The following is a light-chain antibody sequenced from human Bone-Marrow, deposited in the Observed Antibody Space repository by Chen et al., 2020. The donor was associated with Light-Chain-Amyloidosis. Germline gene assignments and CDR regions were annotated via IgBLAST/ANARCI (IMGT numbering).Light chain of an antibody. CDR2: DAS. V-gene: IGKV3-11*01. J-gene: IGKJ5*01. CDR3: QQRSNWPIT. CDR1: QSVNNY. Sequence: EIVLTQSPATLSLSPGERGTLSCRASQSVNNYLAWYQQKPGQAPRLLIYDASNRATGIPARFSGSGSGTGFTLTRRRLEPEDFAVYYCQQRSNWPITFGQGTRLEIK.